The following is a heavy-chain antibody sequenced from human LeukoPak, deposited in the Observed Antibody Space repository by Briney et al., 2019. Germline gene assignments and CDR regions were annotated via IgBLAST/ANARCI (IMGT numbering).Heavy chain of an antibody. V-gene: IGHV4-4*07. CDR1: GGSISSYY. J-gene: IGHJ3*02. CDR3: ASGYCGGACQLGGVDM. Sequence: SETLSLTCTVSGGSISSYYWSWIRQPAGKGLEWIGRIYTSGSTNYNPSLKSRVTISLDTSGDQFSLKLSSVTAADTAVYYCASGYCGGACQLGGVDMWGQGTMVTVSS. CDR2: IYTSGST. D-gene: IGHD2-21*02.